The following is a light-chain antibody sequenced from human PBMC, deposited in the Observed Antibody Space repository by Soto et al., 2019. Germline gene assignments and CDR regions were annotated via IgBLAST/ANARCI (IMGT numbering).Light chain of an antibody. V-gene: IGKV3-15*01. J-gene: IGKJ1*01. Sequence: EIVMNHSPSTLSVSPQERATLSCRASQSVSSNLAWYQQKPGQAPRLLIYGASTRATGIPARFSGSGSGTEFTLTISSLQSEDFAVYYCQQYNKWPRTFGQGTKVDIK. CDR1: QSVSSN. CDR2: GAS. CDR3: QQYNKWPRT.